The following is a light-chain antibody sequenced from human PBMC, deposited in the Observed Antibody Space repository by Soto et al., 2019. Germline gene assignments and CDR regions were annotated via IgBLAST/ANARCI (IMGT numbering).Light chain of an antibody. CDR1: QSVTSSY. CDR2: GAS. V-gene: IGKV3-20*01. J-gene: IGKJ1*01. Sequence: EIVFTQSPGTLALSPGERASLSCRASQSVTSSYLAWYQQKPGQAPRLLIYGASTRATGIPARFSASGTGTDFTLTISDVQPEDFAVYYCHQRQSWPRTFGQGTKVDIK. CDR3: HQRQSWPRT.